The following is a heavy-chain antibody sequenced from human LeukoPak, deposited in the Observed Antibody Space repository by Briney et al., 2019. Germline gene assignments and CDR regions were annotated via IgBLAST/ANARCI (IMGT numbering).Heavy chain of an antibody. Sequence: GGSLRLSCAASGFTFSSYAMHWVRQAPGKGLEWVAVISYDGSNKYYADSVKGRFTISRDNSKNTLYLQMNSLRAEDTAVYYCARDIIGDFWSGYTFDYWGQGTLVTVSS. D-gene: IGHD3-3*01. V-gene: IGHV3-30-3*01. CDR1: GFTFSSYA. J-gene: IGHJ4*02. CDR2: ISYDGSNK. CDR3: ARDIIGDFWSGYTFDY.